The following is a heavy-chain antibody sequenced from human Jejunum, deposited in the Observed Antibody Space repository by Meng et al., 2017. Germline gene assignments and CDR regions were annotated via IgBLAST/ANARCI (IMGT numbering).Heavy chain of an antibody. J-gene: IGHJ4*02. D-gene: IGHD2-8*01. V-gene: IGHV3-21*01. CDR2: ISGGTGYI. CDR3: ARAEMETRFDS. CDR1: GFTFSSHT. Sequence: VHLVESGGGLVKPGRSLSLSCAASGFTFSSHTMNWFRQAPGKGLEWVSSISGGTGYIYYADSVKGRFTISRDNAKNSLYLHMNSLRAEDTAVYFCARAEMETRFDSWGLGTLVTVSS.